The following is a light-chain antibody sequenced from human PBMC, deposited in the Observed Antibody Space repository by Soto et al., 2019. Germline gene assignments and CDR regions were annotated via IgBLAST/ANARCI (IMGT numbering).Light chain of an antibody. Sequence: DIPLNQSPSALSASVGASVVLTGRASQKISTWLTWYQQKPGKAPKLLIYKASTLEDGVPSRFSGSGSGTEFTLTISGLQPDDFATYYCQQYNSHSSWTFGQGTKVDIK. J-gene: IGKJ1*01. V-gene: IGKV1-5*03. CDR3: QQYNSHSSWT. CDR1: QKISTW. CDR2: KAS.